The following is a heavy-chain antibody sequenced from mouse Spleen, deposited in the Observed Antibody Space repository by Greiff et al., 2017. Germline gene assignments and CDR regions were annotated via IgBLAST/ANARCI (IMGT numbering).Heavy chain of an antibody. CDR2: INPSSGYT. D-gene: IGHD3-3*01. CDR1: GYTFTSYC. J-gene: IGHJ3*01. CDR3: ARRDWAATWFAY. V-gene: IGHV1-7*01. Sequence: QVQLQQSGAELVKPGASVKLSCTASGYTFTSYCMHWVKQRPGQGLEWIGYINPSSGYTKYNQKFKDKATLTADKSFSTAYMQLSCLTYEDSAVYYCARRDWAATWFAYWGQGTLVTVSA.